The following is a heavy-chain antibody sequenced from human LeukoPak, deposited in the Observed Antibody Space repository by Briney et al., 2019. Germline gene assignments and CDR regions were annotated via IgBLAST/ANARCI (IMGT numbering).Heavy chain of an antibody. CDR1: GDSITSYY. V-gene: IGHV4-4*07. Sequence: SETLSLTCSVSGDSITSYYWNWIRQPAGKGLEWIGRVYTRGSTNYNPSLKSRATMSVDPSRNQFSLKLSSVTAADTAVYYCARGRPWEPLLLDYWGQGTLVTVSS. J-gene: IGHJ4*02. CDR2: VYTRGST. CDR3: ARGRPWEPLLLDY. D-gene: IGHD2-15*01.